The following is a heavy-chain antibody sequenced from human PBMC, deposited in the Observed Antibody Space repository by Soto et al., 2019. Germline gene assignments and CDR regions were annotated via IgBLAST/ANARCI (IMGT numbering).Heavy chain of an antibody. CDR1: GGTFSSYA. Sequence: SVKVSCKASGGTFSSYAISWVRQAPGQGLEWMGGIIPIFGTANYAQKFQGRVTITADESTSTAYMGLSSLRSEDTAVYYCARDRILVAARPGYYGMDVWGQGTTVTVSS. CDR2: IIPIFGTA. V-gene: IGHV1-69*13. D-gene: IGHD6-6*01. CDR3: ARDRILVAARPGYYGMDV. J-gene: IGHJ6*02.